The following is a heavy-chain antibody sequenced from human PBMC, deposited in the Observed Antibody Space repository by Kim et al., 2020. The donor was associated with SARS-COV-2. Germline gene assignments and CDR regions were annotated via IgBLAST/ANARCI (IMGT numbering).Heavy chain of an antibody. CDR3: ARHGGIAAAGTSGTYYYYYYGMDV. J-gene: IGHJ6*02. CDR1: GYSFTSYW. CDR2: IYPGDSDT. V-gene: IGHV5-51*01. D-gene: IGHD6-13*01. Sequence: GESLKISCKGSGYSFTSYWIGWVRQMPGKGLEWMGIIYPGDSDTRYSPSFQGQVTISADKSISTAYLQWSSLKASDTAMYYCARHGGIAAAGTSGTYYYYYYGMDVWGQGTTVTVSS.